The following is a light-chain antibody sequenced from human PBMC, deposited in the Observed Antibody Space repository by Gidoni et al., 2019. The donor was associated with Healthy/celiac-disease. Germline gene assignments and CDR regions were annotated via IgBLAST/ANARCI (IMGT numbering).Light chain of an antibody. CDR2: EVS. CDR1: SSYVGGYNY. V-gene: IGLV2-14*01. CDR3: SSYTSSSTRV. J-gene: IGLJ3*02. Sequence: QSALTQPASVSGSPGQSITISCTGTSSYVGGYNYVSWYQQPPGKAPKLMIYEVSNRPSGVSNRFSGSKSGNTASLTISGLQAEDEADYYCSSYTSSSTRVFGGGTKLTVL.